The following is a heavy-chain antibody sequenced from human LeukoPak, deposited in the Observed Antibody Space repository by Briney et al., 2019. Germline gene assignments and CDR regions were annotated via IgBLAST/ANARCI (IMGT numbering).Heavy chain of an antibody. CDR2: ISGSGGST. J-gene: IGHJ5*02. V-gene: IGHV3-23*01. CDR3: ARVSSKTNWFDP. CDR1: GFTFSSYA. D-gene: IGHD6-19*01. Sequence: GGSLRLSCAASGFTFSSYAMSWVRQAPGKGLEWVSAISGSGGSTYYADSVKGRFTISRDNSKNTLYLQMNSLRAEDTAVYYCARVSSKTNWFDPWGQGTLVTVSS.